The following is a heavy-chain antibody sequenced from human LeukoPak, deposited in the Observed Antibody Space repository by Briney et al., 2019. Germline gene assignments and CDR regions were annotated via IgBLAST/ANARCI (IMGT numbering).Heavy chain of an antibody. V-gene: IGHV1-18*01. CDR3: ARDTYDYVWGSPPDGY. D-gene: IGHD3-16*01. CDR1: GYTFPSYG. J-gene: IGHJ4*02. Sequence: ASVKVSCKASGYTFPSYGISWVRQAPGQGLEGMGCISAYNGNTNYAQKLQGRVTMTTDTSTSTAYMELRSLRSDDTAVYYCARDTYDYVWGSPPDGYWGQGTLVTVSS. CDR2: ISAYNGNT.